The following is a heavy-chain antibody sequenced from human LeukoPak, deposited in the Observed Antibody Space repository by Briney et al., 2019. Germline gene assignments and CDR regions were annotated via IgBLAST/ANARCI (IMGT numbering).Heavy chain of an antibody. CDR3: ARDLADYYADERGDY. CDR2: IKQDGSEK. V-gene: IGHV3-7*01. Sequence: QSGGSLRLSCAASGFTFSSYWMSWVRQAPGKGLEWVANIKQDGSEKYCVDSVKGRFTISRDNSKNTLYLQMNSLRAEDTAVYYCARDLADYYADERGDYWGQGTLVTVSS. CDR1: GFTFSSYW. J-gene: IGHJ4*02. D-gene: IGHD3-10*01.